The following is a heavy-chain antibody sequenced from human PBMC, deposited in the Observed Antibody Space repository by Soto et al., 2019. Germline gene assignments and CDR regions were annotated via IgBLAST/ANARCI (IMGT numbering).Heavy chain of an antibody. V-gene: IGHV1-69*04. D-gene: IGHD3-3*01. CDR1: GGTFSSYT. Sequence: SVKVSCKASGGTFSSYTISWVRQAPGRGLEWMGRIIPILGIANYAQKFQGRVTITADKSTSTAYMELSSLRSEDTAVYYCAREDADDFWSGSIGDWFDPWGQGTLVTVSS. J-gene: IGHJ5*02. CDR2: IIPILGIA. CDR3: AREDADDFWSGSIGDWFDP.